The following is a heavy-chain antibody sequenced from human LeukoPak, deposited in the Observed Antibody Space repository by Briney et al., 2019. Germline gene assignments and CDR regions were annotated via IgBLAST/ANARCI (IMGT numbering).Heavy chain of an antibody. CDR3: ARDRFNEGIVVVPAPFDP. J-gene: IGHJ5*02. V-gene: IGHV1-2*02. CDR1: GYTFTGYY. Sequence: GASVKVSCKASGYTFTGYYMHWVRQAPGQGLEWMGWINPNSGGTNYAQKFQGRVTMTRDTSISTAYMELSRLRSDDTAVYYCARDRFNEGIVVVPAPFDPWGQGTLVTVSS. D-gene: IGHD2-2*01. CDR2: INPNSGGT.